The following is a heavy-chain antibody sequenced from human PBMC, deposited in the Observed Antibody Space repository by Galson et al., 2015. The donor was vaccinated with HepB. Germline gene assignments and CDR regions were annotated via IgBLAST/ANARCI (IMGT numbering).Heavy chain of an antibody. CDR3: ARDGSGYYPGPGSRFHY. CDR1: GFTFSNYA. V-gene: IGHV3-21*01. Sequence: SLRLSCAASGFTFSNYAMNWVRQAPGKGLEWVSSISSSSSYIYYADSVKGRFTISRDNANDSLYLQMNSPRAEDTAVYYCARDGSGYYPGPGSRFHYWGQGTLVTVSS. CDR2: ISSSSSYI. J-gene: IGHJ4*02. D-gene: IGHD3-3*01.